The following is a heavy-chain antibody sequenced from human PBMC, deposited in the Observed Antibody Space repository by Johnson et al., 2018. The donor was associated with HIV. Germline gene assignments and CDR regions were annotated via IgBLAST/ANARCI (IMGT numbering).Heavy chain of an antibody. J-gene: IGHJ3*02. CDR3: ARDVIVLVVYAKVGAFDI. CDR1: GFTFSSYD. D-gene: IGHD2-8*02. CDR2: INWNGGST. V-gene: IGHV3-20*04. Sequence: EVQLVESGGGLVQPGGSLRLSCAASGFTFSSYDMHWVRQATGKGLEWVSSINWNGGSTGYADSVKGRFTISRDNAKNSLYLQMNSLRAEDTALYYCARDVIVLVVYAKVGAFDIWGQGTMVTVSS.